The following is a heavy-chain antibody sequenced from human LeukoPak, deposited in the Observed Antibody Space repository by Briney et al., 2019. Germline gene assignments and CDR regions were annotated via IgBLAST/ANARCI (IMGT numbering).Heavy chain of an antibody. V-gene: IGHV3-23*01. J-gene: IGHJ4*02. D-gene: IGHD3-22*01. Sequence: GGSLRLSCAASGFIFTNYAMSWVRQAPGKGLEWVSGVSGSGDNTYYADSVKGRFTISRDNSKNTLYLQMNSLRAEDTAVYYCAKDSSSGSYDYWGQGTLVTVSS. CDR2: VSGSGDNT. CDR3: AKDSSSGSYDY. CDR1: GFIFTNYA.